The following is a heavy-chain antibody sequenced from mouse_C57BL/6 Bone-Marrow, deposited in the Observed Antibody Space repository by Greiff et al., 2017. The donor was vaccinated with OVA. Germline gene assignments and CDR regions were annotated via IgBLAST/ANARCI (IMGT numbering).Heavy chain of an antibody. CDR1: GYTFTSYW. Sequence: QVQLQQPGAELVKPGASVKLSCKASGYTFTSYWMHWVKQRPGQGLEWIGMIHPNSGSTNYNEKFKSKATLTVDKASSTAYMQLSSLTSEDSAVYYCARVRPSYYAMDYWGQGTSVTVSS. CDR3: ARVRPSYYAMDY. CDR2: IHPNSGST. J-gene: IGHJ4*01. V-gene: IGHV1-64*01.